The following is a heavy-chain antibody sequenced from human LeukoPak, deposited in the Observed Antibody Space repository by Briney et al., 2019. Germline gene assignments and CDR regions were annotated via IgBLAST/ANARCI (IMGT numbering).Heavy chain of an antibody. V-gene: IGHV4-31*03. D-gene: IGHD3-9*01. CDR1: GGSISSGGFC. J-gene: IGHJ4*02. CDR2: IYYSGST. Sequence: PSETLSLTCTVSGGSISSGGFCWSWIRQHPGKGLEWIGYIYYSGSTYYNPSLKSRVTISVDTSKNQFSVKVRSVTGADTAVYYCARVMVGYYDILTGQQASFDCWGQGTLVTVSS. CDR3: ARVMVGYYDILTGQQASFDC.